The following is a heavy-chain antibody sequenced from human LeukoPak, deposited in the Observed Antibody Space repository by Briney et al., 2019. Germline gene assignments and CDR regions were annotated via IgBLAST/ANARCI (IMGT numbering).Heavy chain of an antibody. CDR3: ARGGGVGNRFDY. CDR2: IYYTGST. J-gene: IGHJ4*02. D-gene: IGHD2-8*02. CDR1: GGSISNYY. V-gene: IGHV4-59*08. Sequence: SETLSLTCTVSGGSISNYYWNWIRQPPGKGLEWIGYIYYTGSTNYNPSLKSRVTMSVDTSKNQFSLKLSSVTAADTAVYYCARGGGVGNRFDYWGQGTLVTVSS.